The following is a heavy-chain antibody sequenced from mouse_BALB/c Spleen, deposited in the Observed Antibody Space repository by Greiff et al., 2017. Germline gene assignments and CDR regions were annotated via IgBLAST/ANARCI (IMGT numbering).Heavy chain of an antibody. CDR2: ISDGGSYT. V-gene: IGHV5-4*02. Sequence: EVQLVESGGGLVKPGGSLKLSCAASGFTFSDYYMYWVRQTPEKRLEWVATISDGGSYTYYPDSVKGRFTISRDNAKNNLYLQMSSLKSEDTAMYYCARGTWYFDDWGQGTTLTVSS. CDR1: GFTFSDYY. J-gene: IGHJ2*01. CDR3: ARGTWYFDD.